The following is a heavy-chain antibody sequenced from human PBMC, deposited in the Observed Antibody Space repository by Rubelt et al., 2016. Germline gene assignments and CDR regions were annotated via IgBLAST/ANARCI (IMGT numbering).Heavy chain of an antibody. CDR1: GYTFTSYG. V-gene: IGHV1-18*01. D-gene: IGHD1-1*01. J-gene: IGHJ3*02. Sequence: QVQLVQSGAEVKRPGASVKVSCQASGYTFTSYGISWVRQAPGQGLEWMGWISAYDGNTNYAQKVQGRVTMTTDTSTSTAYMGLRSLRSDDTAVYFCARDQLALYAFDIWGQGTMVTVSS. CDR2: ISAYDGNT. CDR3: ARDQLALYAFDI.